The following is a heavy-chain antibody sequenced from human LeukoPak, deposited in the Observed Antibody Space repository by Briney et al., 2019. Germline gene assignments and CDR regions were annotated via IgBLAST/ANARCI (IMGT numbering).Heavy chain of an antibody. V-gene: IGHV1-24*01. CDR2: FDPEDGET. CDR1: GYTLTELS. J-gene: IGHJ6*02. CDR3: ATEDGSSWYHKYRYYYGMDV. D-gene: IGHD6-13*01. Sequence: ASVKVSCKVSGYTLTELSMHWVRQAPGKGLEWMGGFDPEDGETIYAQKFQGRVTMTEDTSTDTAYVELSSLRSEDTAVYYCATEDGSSWYHKYRYYYGMDVWGQGTTVTVSS.